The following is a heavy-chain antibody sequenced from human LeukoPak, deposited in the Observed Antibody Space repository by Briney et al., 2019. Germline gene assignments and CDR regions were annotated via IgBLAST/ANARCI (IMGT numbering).Heavy chain of an antibody. V-gene: IGHV4-34*01. D-gene: IGHD1-20*01. Sequence: SETLSLTCAGYGVSFSGYYWSWIRQPPGKGLEGSGEINHSGSTNYNPSLKSRVTISVDTSKHQFSLKLSSVTAADTAVYYCASSQGLGITGNIGWFDPWGQGTLVTVSS. CDR3: ASSQGLGITGNIGWFDP. CDR2: INHSGST. J-gene: IGHJ5*02. CDR1: GVSFSGYY.